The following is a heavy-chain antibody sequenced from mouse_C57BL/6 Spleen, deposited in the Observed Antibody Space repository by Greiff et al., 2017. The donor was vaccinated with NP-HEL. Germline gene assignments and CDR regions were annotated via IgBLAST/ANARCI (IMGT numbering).Heavy chain of an antibody. J-gene: IGHJ4*01. CDR1: GYTFTDYY. CDR3: ARDYGSSQYYYAMDY. V-gene: IGHV1-26*01. D-gene: IGHD1-1*01. Sequence: EVQLQQSGPELVKPGASVKISCKASGYTFTDYYMNWVKQSHGKSLEWIGDINPNNGGTSYNQKFKGKATLTVDKSSSTAYMELRSLTSEDSAVYYCARDYGSSQYYYAMDYWGQGTSVTVSS. CDR2: INPNNGGT.